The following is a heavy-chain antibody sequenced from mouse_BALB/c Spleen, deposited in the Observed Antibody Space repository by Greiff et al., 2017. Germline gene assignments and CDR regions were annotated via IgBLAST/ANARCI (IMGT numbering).Heavy chain of an antibody. J-gene: IGHJ4*01. D-gene: IGHD1-1*01. CDR2: IWAGGST. V-gene: IGHV2-9*02. Sequence: VQLVESGPGLVAPSQSLSITCTVSGFSLTSYGVHWVRQPPGKGLEWLGVIWAGGSTNYNSALMSRLSISKDNSKSQVFLKMNSLQTDDTAMYYCARQDYGSSSAMDYWGQGTSVTVAS. CDR1: GFSLTSYG. CDR3: ARQDYGSSSAMDY.